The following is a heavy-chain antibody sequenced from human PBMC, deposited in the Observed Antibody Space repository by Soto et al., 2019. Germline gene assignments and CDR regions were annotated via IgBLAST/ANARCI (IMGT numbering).Heavy chain of an antibody. CDR1: GFTFSSYA. V-gene: IGHV3-23*01. CDR2: ISGSGGST. J-gene: IGHJ6*02. CDR3: AKGREAGNVWYYYYGMDV. Sequence: GGSLRLSCAASGFTFSSYAMSWVRQAPGKGLEWVSAISGSGGSTYYADSVKGRFTISRDNSKNTLYLQMNSLRAEDTAVYYCAKGREAGNVWYYYYGMDVWGQGTTVTVSS. D-gene: IGHD6-19*01.